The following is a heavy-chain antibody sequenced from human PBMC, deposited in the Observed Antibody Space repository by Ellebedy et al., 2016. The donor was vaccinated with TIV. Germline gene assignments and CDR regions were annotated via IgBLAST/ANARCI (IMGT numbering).Heavy chain of an antibody. V-gene: IGHV3-23*01. CDR3: AKDRGIVVVPAAIEL. D-gene: IGHD2-2*02. CDR1: GFTFSSYA. J-gene: IGHJ4*02. CDR2: ISGSGGST. Sequence: GGSLRLXXAASGFTFSSYAMSWVRQAPGKGLEWVSAISGSGGSTYYADSVKGRFTISRDNSKNTLYLQMNSLRAEDTAVYYCAKDRGIVVVPAAIELWGQGTLVTVSS.